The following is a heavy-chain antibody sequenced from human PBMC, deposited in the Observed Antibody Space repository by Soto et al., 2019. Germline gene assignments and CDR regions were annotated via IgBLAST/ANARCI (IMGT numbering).Heavy chain of an antibody. J-gene: IGHJ4*02. D-gene: IGHD6-13*01. V-gene: IGHV5-10-1*01. CDR1: GFTLSSFTSYW. CDR3: AFPGYQQQLVPWAFDY. Sequence: PGGSLRLSCAASGFTLSSFTSYWISWVRQMPGKGLEWMGRIDPSDSYTNYSPSFQGHVTISADKSISTAYLQWSSLKASDTAMYYCAFPGYQQQLVPWAFDYWGQGTLVTVSS. CDR2: IDPSDSYT.